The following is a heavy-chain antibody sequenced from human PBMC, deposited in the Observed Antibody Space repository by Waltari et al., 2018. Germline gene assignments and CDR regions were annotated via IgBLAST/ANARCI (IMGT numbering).Heavy chain of an antibody. V-gene: IGHV4-34*01. CDR3: ARGRVRGRFLEWLFSSYFDY. D-gene: IGHD3-3*01. Sequence: QVQLQQWGAGLLKPSETLSLTCAVYGGSFSGYYWSWIRQPPGKGLEWIGEINHSGSTNYNPSLKSRVTISVDTSKNQFSLKLSSVTAADTAVYYCARGRVRGRFLEWLFSSYFDYWGQGTLVTVSS. CDR1: GGSFSGYY. CDR2: INHSGST. J-gene: IGHJ4*02.